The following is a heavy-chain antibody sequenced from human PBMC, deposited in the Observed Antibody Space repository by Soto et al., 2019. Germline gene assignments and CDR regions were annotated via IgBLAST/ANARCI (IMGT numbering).Heavy chain of an antibody. D-gene: IGHD1-1*01. CDR2: IGPDGSNI. Sequence: QSGGSLRLSCAASGFIFSSHWMHWVRQAPGKGLVGVSHIGPDGSNIWEADSVQGRLTISRDNARNRLYLQMNSLRDEDTAIYYCVRDNNWSFGYWGQGILVTVSS. CDR1: GFIFSSHW. CDR3: VRDNNWSFGY. V-gene: IGHV3-74*01. J-gene: IGHJ4*02.